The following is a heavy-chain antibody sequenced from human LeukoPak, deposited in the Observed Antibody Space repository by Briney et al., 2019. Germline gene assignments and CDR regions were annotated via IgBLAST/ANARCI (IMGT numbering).Heavy chain of an antibody. V-gene: IGHV3-30*04. CDR1: GFTFSSYA. CDR3: ARDLDDILTGAYYYYYGMDV. D-gene: IGHD3-9*01. Sequence: PGRSLRLSCAASGFTFSSYAMHWVRQAPGKGLEWVAVISYDGSNKHYADSVKGRFTISRDNSKNTLYLQMNSLRAEDTAVYYCARDLDDILTGAYYYYYGMDVWGKGTTVTVSS. J-gene: IGHJ6*04. CDR2: ISYDGSNK.